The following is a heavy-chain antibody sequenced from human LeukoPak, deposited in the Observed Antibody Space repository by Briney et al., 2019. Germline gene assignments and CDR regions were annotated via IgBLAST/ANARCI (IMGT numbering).Heavy chain of an antibody. CDR1: GFSFTMYG. Sequence: GRPLRLSCAASGFSFTMYGIHWVRQAPGKGLEWVAVISTDGNNEYYANSVKGRFTISRDNSKNTLYLQMNSLRAEDTALYFCARGYSSGWPDFWGQGTLVTVSS. CDR3: ARGYSSGWPDF. CDR2: ISTDGNNE. J-gene: IGHJ4*02. V-gene: IGHV3-30*03. D-gene: IGHD6-25*01.